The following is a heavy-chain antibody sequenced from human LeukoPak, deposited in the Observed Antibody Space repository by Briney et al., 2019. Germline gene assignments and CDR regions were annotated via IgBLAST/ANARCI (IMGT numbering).Heavy chain of an antibody. CDR2: ISAGGSRT. D-gene: IGHD3-3*01. Sequence: PGGSLRLSCEASGFAFRNYAMAWVRQSPGKGLEWVSGISAGGSRTYYSESVKGRFTISRDNAKNSLYLQMNNLRAEDTAVYYCARVLEVFSDAFDIWGQGTVVIVSS. J-gene: IGHJ3*02. V-gene: IGHV3-21*01. CDR1: GFAFRNYA. CDR3: ARVLEVFSDAFDI.